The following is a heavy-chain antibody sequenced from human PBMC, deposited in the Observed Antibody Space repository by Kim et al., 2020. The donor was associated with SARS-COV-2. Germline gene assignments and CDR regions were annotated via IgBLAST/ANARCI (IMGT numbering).Heavy chain of an antibody. V-gene: IGHV3-21*01. CDR3: ARSKPQTGDSSTGSYDL. Sequence: SVKGRFTISRDNAKNSLYLQMNGLRAEDTAVYYCARSKPQTGDSSTGSYDLWGRGTLVTVSS. D-gene: IGHD7-27*01. J-gene: IGHJ2*01.